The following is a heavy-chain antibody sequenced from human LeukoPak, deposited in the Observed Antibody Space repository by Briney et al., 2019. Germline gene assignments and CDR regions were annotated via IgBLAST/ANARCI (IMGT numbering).Heavy chain of an antibody. Sequence: PGGSLRLSCAASGFTFSSYSMNWVRQAPGKGLEWASYISSSSSTIYYADSVKGRFTISRDNAKNSLYLRMNSLRAEDTAVYYCARVGDFWSGSDYWGQGTLVTVSS. CDR3: ARVGDFWSGSDY. D-gene: IGHD3-3*01. V-gene: IGHV3-48*04. CDR2: ISSSSSTI. CDR1: GFTFSSYS. J-gene: IGHJ4*02.